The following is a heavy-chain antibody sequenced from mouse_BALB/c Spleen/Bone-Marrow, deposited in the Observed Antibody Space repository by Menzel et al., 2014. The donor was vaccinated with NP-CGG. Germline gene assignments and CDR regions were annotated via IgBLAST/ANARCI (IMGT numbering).Heavy chain of an antibody. CDR1: GYTFTSFY. D-gene: IGHD2-4*01. CDR2: IYPGDFNT. V-gene: IGHV1S56*01. CDR3: ARKSQRAYDSMNY. Sequence: VQLVESGPELVKPGASVRISCKASGYTFTSFYIYWVRQRPGQGLEWIGWIYPGDFNTKYNETFKGKATLTADKSSSTASMQLSSLTSEDSAVYFCARKSQRAYDSMNYWGQGTSFTVSS. J-gene: IGHJ4*01.